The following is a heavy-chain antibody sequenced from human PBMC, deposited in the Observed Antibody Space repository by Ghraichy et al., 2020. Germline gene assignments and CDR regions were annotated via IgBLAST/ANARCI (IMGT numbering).Heavy chain of an antibody. CDR3: AREKGAQDY. CDR1: GFTFSTYG. V-gene: IGHV3-48*01. J-gene: IGHJ4*02. CDR2: ISSSTSTI. D-gene: IGHD1-26*01. Sequence: GGSLRLSCAASGFTFSTYGMNWVRQAPGKGLEWVSFISSSTSTIYYADSVKGRFTISRDNAKSSLDLQMNSLRADDTAVYYCAREKGAQDYWGQGTLVTVSS.